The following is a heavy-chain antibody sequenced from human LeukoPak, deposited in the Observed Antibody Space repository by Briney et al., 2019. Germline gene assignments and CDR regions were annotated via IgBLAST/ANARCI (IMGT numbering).Heavy chain of an antibody. J-gene: IGHJ5*02. Sequence: SETLSLTCTVSGGSISSYYWSWIRQPPGKGLEWIGYIYYSGSTNYNPSLKSRVTISVDTSKNQFSLKLSSVTAADTAVYYCARFGYCSGGGCYPWFDPWGQGTLVTVSS. CDR3: ARFGYCSGGGCYPWFDP. V-gene: IGHV4-59*01. CDR2: IYYSGST. CDR1: GGSISSYY. D-gene: IGHD2-15*01.